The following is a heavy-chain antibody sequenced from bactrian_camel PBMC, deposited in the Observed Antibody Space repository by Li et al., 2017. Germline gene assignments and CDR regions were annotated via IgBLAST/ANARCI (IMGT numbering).Heavy chain of an antibody. CDR2: IRRNGDA. CDR3: ATSI. J-gene: IGHJ4*01. V-gene: IGHV3S31*01. CDR1: GFTFSLYA. Sequence: VESGGGLVRPGGSLRLSCATSGFTFSLYAMSWVRQAPGKAREGIAGIRRNGDAYYADSVKGRFTISRDNAKKSVYLQMNSLKTEDTAVYYCATSIWGQGTQVTVS.